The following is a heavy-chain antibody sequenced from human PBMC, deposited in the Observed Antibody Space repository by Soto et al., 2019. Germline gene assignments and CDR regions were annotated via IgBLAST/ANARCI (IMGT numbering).Heavy chain of an antibody. CDR1: GGTFSSYA. CDR2: TIPIFGTA. CDR3: ARDRVGSSNWFDP. Sequence: SVNFSCTASGGTFSSYAISWVRKAPGQGLEWMGGTIPIFGTANYAQKYQGRVTITADESTSTAYMELSSLRSEDTAVYYCARDRVGSSNWFDPWGQGTLVTVSS. V-gene: IGHV1-69*13. J-gene: IGHJ5*02. D-gene: IGHD3-10*01.